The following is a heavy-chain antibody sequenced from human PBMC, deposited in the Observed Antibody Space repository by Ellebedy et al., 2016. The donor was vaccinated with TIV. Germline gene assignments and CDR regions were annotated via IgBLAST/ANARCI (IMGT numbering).Heavy chain of an antibody. J-gene: IGHJ3*02. Sequence: GGSLRLSXEGSEFSFSSYGIHWVRQAPGKGLEWVAVISYDGAHKFYVDSVKGRFTISRDNSKKTVFLHMNSLRAEDTAVYFCAKAIVTYYDYLWENYRSTDAFDIWGQGTLVTVSS. CDR3: AKAIVTYYDYLWENYRSTDAFDI. CDR2: ISYDGAHK. CDR1: EFSFSSYG. D-gene: IGHD3-16*02. V-gene: IGHV3-30*18.